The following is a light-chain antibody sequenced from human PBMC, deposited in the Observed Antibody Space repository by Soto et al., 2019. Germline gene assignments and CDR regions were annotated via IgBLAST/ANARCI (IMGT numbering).Light chain of an antibody. CDR3: LQHNAYPFT. V-gene: IGKV1-17*03. CDR1: QGIGDY. CDR2: GVS. Sequence: DIQMTQSPSAMSASVGDRVTITCRASQGIGDYLAWFQQKPGQGPKRLIYGVSNLQSGVPPRFSGSGSETEFTLTISNLQPEDIATYYCLQHNAYPFTFGQGTKLEIK. J-gene: IGKJ2*01.